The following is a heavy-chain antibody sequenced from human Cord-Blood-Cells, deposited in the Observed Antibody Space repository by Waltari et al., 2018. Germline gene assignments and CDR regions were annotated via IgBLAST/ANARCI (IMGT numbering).Heavy chain of an antibody. CDR1: GGPISSSSYY. V-gene: IGHV4-39*01. CDR3: ARAYSSSYYFDY. CDR2: IYYSGST. Sequence: QLQLQESGPGLVKPSETLSLTCTVAGGPISSSSYYWGWTRQPPGKGLEWIGSIYYSGSTYYNPSLKSRVTISVDTSKNQFSLKLSSVTAADTAVYYCARAYSSSYYFDYWGQGTLVTVSS. J-gene: IGHJ4*02. D-gene: IGHD6-6*01.